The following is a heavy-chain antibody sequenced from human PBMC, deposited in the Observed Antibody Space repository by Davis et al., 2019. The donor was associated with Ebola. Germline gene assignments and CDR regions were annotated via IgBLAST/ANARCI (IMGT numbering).Heavy chain of an antibody. CDR1: GYSFTSYW. D-gene: IGHD3-22*01. CDR3: ARPSSGYEASFDY. V-gene: IGHV5-51*01. J-gene: IGHJ4*02. Sequence: KVSCKGSGYSFTSYWIAWVRQMPGEGLEWMGIIFPGDSDTRYSPSFQGQVTISADKSINSAYLQWNSLRASDTAIYYCARPSSGYEASFDYWGQGTLVTVSS. CDR2: IFPGDSDT.